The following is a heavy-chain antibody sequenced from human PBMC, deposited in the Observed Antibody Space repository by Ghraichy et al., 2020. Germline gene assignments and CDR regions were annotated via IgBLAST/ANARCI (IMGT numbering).Heavy chain of an antibody. J-gene: IGHJ6*02. D-gene: IGHD3-10*01. V-gene: IGHV3-23*01. CDR3: AKDSVGITMVREVYGMDV. CDR1: GFTFSSYA. Sequence: GESLNISCAASGFTFSSYAMSWVRQAPGKGLEWVSAISGSGGSTYYADSVKGRFTISRDNSKNTLYLQMNSLRAEDTAVYYCAKDSVGITMVREVYGMDVWGQGTTVTVSS. CDR2: ISGSGGST.